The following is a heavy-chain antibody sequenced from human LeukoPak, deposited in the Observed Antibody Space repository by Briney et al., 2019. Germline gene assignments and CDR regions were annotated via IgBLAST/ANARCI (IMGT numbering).Heavy chain of an antibody. J-gene: IGHJ4*02. D-gene: IGHD3-3*01. CDR3: ARVPRGWIFGVVTKYYFDY. Sequence: SETLSLTCTVSGGSISSGGYYWSWIRQHPGKGLEWIGYIYYSGSTYYNPSLKSRVTISVDTSKNQFSLKLSSVTAADTAVYYCARVPRGWIFGVVTKYYFDYWGQGTLITVSS. V-gene: IGHV4-31*03. CDR2: IYYSGST. CDR1: GGSISSGGYY.